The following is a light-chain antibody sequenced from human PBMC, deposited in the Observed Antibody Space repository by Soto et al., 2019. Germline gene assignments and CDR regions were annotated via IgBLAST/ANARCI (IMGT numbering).Light chain of an antibody. J-gene: IGKJ2*01. V-gene: IGKV3-20*01. CDR1: QSVSSSY. CDR3: QQYNSWPPRYT. CDR2: GAS. Sequence: EIVLTQSPGTLSLSPGERATLSCRASQSVSSSYLAWYQQKPGQAPRLLIYGASSRATGIPDRFSGSGSGTEFTLTISSLQSEDFAVYYCQQYNSWPPRYTFGQGTKLEIK.